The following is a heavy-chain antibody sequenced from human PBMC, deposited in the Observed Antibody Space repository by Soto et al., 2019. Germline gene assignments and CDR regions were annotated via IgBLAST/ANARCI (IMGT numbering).Heavy chain of an antibody. D-gene: IGHD3-10*01. CDR2: IDKVGTDS. V-gene: IGHV3-74*01. Sequence: EVQLVESGGGLVQPGGSLRQSCAASEFTFSGRSVHWVRQAPGKGLVWVSGIDKVGTDSTYADSVKGRFTSSRDNAKNTVYLQMNSLSVEDTAVYYCVRGWFGPDVWGKGTTVTVSS. CDR1: EFTFSGRS. J-gene: IGHJ6*03. CDR3: VRGWFGPDV.